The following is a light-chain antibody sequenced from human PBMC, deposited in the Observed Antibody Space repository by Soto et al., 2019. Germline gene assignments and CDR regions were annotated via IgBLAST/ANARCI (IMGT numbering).Light chain of an antibody. CDR1: SSNIGAGRD. V-gene: IGLV1-40*01. Sequence: QSVLTQPPSVSGAPGQRVIISCTGRSSNIGAGRDVHWYRQFPGEAPKCRISDSNHRPSGVPDRFSVSKSGASASLAITGLRAEDEGDYFCQSYGTSLSGLYVFGTGTKVTVL. J-gene: IGLJ1*01. CDR3: QSYGTSLSGLYV. CDR2: DSN.